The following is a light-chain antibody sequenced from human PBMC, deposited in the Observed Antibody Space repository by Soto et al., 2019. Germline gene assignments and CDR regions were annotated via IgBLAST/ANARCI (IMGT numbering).Light chain of an antibody. V-gene: IGKV1-12*01. CDR2: AAS. CDR1: QGLSSW. CDR3: QQANSFPWT. J-gene: IGKJ1*01. Sequence: DIQMTQSPSSVSASVGDRVTITCRASQGLSSWLAWYQQKPGKALKLLIYAASSLQSGVPSSFSGSGSGTDFTLTISSLQPEDFATYYCQQANSFPWTFGQGTKVEIK.